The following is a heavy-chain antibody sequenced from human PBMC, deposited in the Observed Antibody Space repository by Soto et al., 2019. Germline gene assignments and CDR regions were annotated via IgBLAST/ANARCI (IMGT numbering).Heavy chain of an antibody. CDR1: GGSISSGGYY. Sequence: CLTCTVSGGSISSGGYYWSWIRQHPGKGLEWIGYIYYSGSTYYNPSLKSRVTISVDTSKNQFSLKLSSVTAADTAVYYCARDLVLGGDAFDIWGQGTMVTVSS. CDR3: ARDLVLGGDAFDI. CDR2: IYYSGST. J-gene: IGHJ3*02. V-gene: IGHV4-31*03. D-gene: IGHD3-10*01.